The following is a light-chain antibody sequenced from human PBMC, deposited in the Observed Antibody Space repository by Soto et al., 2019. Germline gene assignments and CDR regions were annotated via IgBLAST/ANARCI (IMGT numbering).Light chain of an antibody. CDR3: QQYGGSPIT. V-gene: IGKV3-20*01. J-gene: IGKJ5*01. Sequence: IVLTQSPGTLSASPXERVTLTCRARQSITTSLAGYQQKPGKAPRLLMSGASSSASGGPVRFSGSGSGTDVTRPISRLEPDDVALYYCQQYGGSPITFGLGTRLEIK. CDR2: GAS. CDR1: QSITTS.